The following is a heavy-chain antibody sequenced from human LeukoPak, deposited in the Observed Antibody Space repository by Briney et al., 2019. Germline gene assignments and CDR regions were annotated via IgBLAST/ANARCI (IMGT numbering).Heavy chain of an antibody. CDR1: GVVFSSSD. CDR3: AALGDSIY. D-gene: IGHD1-26*01. J-gene: IGHJ4*02. CDR2: IGHAGDT. V-gene: IGHV3-13*01. Sequence: GGSLRLSCAASGVVFSSSDMHWVRQVSGKGLEWVSAIGHAGDTYYADSVKGRFTISREDAKNYFFLQMNSLRAGDTAVYFCAALGDSIYWGQGTLVTVSS.